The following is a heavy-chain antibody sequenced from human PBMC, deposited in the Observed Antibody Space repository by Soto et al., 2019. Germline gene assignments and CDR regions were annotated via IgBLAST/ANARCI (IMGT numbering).Heavy chain of an antibody. CDR3: ARSVEGHFDY. D-gene: IGHD6-19*01. V-gene: IGHV3-48*02. Sequence: EVQLVESGGGLVQPGGSLRLSCAASGFRFSIYSMNWVRQAPGKGREWSAYITSDTNTIKYADSVKGRFTISRDNDKNSVYLQMNSLRDEDTAVYYCARSVEGHFDYWGQGTVVTVSA. CDR1: GFRFSIYS. CDR2: ITSDTNTI. J-gene: IGHJ4*02.